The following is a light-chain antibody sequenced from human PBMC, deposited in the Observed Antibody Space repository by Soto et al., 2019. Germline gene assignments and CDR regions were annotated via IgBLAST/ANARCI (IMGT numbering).Light chain of an antibody. CDR2: GAS. CDR1: QSVSRSY. V-gene: IGKV3-20*01. Sequence: EIVLTQSPGTLSLSPGERATLSCRASQSVSRSYLAWYQQKPGQAPRLLIYGASSRSTGIPDRFSGSGSGTAFTLTISKLEPEDSAVYYCQQYDGSPPFTFGPGTKVDIK. J-gene: IGKJ3*01. CDR3: QQYDGSPPFT.